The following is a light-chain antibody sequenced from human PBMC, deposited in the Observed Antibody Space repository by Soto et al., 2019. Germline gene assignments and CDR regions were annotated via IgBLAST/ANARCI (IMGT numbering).Light chain of an antibody. CDR3: ASWADSLNGRV. Sequence: QSVLTQPPSASGTPGQRVTISCSGSSSNIGSNTVNWDQQLPGTAPKLLIYSNNQRPSGVPDRFSGSKSGSSASLARGGLQSEDEADYYCASWADSLNGRVFGGRTKRIVL. CDR1: SSNIGSNT. CDR2: SNN. V-gene: IGLV1-44*01. J-gene: IGLJ2*01.